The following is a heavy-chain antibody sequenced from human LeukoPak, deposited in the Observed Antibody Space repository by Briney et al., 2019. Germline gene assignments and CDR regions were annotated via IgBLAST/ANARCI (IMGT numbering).Heavy chain of an antibody. CDR1: GFTLNNYG. Sequence: PGGSLRLSCAASGFTLNNYGMNWVRQAPGKGLEWVSAISGSGGSTYYADSVKGRFTISRDNSKNTLYLQMNSLRAEDTAVYYCARDNYDFWSGSDAFDIWGQGTMVTVSS. CDR3: ARDNYDFWSGSDAFDI. D-gene: IGHD3-3*01. V-gene: IGHV3-23*01. J-gene: IGHJ3*02. CDR2: ISGSGGST.